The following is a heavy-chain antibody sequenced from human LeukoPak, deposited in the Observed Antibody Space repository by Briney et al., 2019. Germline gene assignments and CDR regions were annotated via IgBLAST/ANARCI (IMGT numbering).Heavy chain of an antibody. CDR1: GFSVSSSY. V-gene: IGHV3-66*04. J-gene: IGHJ2*01. CDR3: AKPVITFGPGFWYFDL. Sequence: GGSLRLSCAASGFSVSSSYVSWVRQAPRKGLEWVSIIYGGGNTYYVDSVEGRFTISRDNSKNTLYLQMNSMRAEDTAVYYCAKPVITFGPGFWYFDLWGRGTLVTVSS. CDR2: IYGGGNT. D-gene: IGHD3-16*01.